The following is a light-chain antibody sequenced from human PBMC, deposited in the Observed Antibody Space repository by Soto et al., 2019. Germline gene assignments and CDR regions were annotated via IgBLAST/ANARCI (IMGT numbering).Light chain of an antibody. J-gene: IGKJ5*01. V-gene: IGKV3-11*01. CDR1: QSVSSY. CDR3: QQRSNWPPSIT. CDR2: DAS. Sequence: EIVLTQSPATLSLSPGERATLSCRASQSVSSYLAWYQQNPGQAPRLLIYDASNRATGIPARFSGSGSGTDFTLNISSLEPEDFAVYYCQQRSNWPPSITCGQGTRLEIK.